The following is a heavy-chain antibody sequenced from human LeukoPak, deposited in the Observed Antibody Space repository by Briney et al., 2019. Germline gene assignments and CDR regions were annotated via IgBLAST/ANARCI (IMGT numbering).Heavy chain of an antibody. CDR2: ISGSSSYI. V-gene: IGHV3-21*01. D-gene: IGHD3-10*01. Sequence: PGGSLRLSCAASGFTFSSYWMHWVRQAPGKGLVWVSSISGSSSYIYYADSVKGRFTISRDNANNSLYLQMNSLRAEDTAIYYCARVNSGWFDPWGQGTLVTVSS. J-gene: IGHJ5*02. CDR1: GFTFSSYW. CDR3: ARVNSGWFDP.